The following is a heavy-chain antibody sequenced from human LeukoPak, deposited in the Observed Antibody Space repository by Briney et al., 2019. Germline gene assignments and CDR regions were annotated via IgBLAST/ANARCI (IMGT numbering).Heavy chain of an antibody. V-gene: IGHV1-18*04. CDR2: ISAYNGNT. D-gene: IGHD4-17*01. CDR3: ASLGKTTVLLD. J-gene: IGHJ4*02. CDR1: GYTFTGYY. Sequence: ASVKVSCKASGYTFTGYYMHWVRQAPGQGLEWMGWISAYNGNTNYAQKLQGRVTMTTDTSTSTAYMELRSLRSDDTAVYYCASLGKTTVLLDWGQGTLVTVSS.